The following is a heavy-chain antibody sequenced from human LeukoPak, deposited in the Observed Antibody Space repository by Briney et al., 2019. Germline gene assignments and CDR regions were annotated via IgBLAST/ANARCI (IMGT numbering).Heavy chain of an antibody. V-gene: IGHV3-74*01. CDR1: GFTFSRYW. CDR2: INSDGSFT. Sequence: GGSLRLSCAASGFTFSRYWMHWVRQAPGKGLVWVSRINSDGSFTTYADSVEGRFTISRVNAKNTLYLHMNSLRADDTPVYYCARGPNYDSSGYPFDYWGQGTLVSVSS. D-gene: IGHD3-22*01. CDR3: ARGPNYDSSGYPFDY. J-gene: IGHJ4*02.